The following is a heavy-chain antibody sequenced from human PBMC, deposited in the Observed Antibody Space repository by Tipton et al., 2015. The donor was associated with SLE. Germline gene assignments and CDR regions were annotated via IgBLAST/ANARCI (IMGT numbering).Heavy chain of an antibody. CDR2: INHSGSS. D-gene: IGHD3-10*01. V-gene: IGHV4-34*01. J-gene: IGHJ2*01. CDR1: GGSFSGYY. CDR3: ARGRSYGSGGKGRSYWYFDL. Sequence: TLSLTCAVYGGSFSGYYWSWIRHPPGKGLEWIGEINHSGSSYYNPSLESRVTISVDSSKNQFSLKLTSVTAADTAVYYCARGRSYGSGGKGRSYWYFDLWGRGILVTVSS.